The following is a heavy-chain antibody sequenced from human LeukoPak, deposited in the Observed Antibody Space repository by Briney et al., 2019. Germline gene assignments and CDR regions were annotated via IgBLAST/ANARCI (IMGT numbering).Heavy chain of an antibody. V-gene: IGHV3-23*01. Sequence: GGSLRLSCVASGFTFRDSYMTWVRQAPGKGLEWVSAISGSGGSTYYADSVKGRFTISRDNSKNTLYLQMNSLRAEDTAVYYCSSWSYYYYGMDVWGQGTTVTVSS. CDR3: SSWSYYYYGMDV. CDR2: ISGSGGST. D-gene: IGHD6-13*01. J-gene: IGHJ6*02. CDR1: GFTFRDSY.